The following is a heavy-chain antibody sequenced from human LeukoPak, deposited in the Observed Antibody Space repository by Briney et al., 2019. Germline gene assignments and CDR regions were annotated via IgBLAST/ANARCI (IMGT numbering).Heavy chain of an antibody. V-gene: IGHV3-48*04. CDR2: ISSSSSTI. J-gene: IGHJ4*02. Sequence: PGGSLRLSCAASGFTFSSYSMNWVRQAPGKGLEWVSYISSSSSTIYYADSVKGRFTISRDNAKNSLYLQMNSLRAEDTAVYYCAREGYYYDSSGYYPAVDYWGQGTLVTVSS. D-gene: IGHD3-22*01. CDR3: AREGYYYDSSGYYPAVDY. CDR1: GFTFSSYS.